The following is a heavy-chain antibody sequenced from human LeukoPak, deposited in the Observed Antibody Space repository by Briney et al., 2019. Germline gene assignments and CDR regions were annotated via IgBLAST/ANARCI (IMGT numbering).Heavy chain of an antibody. J-gene: IGHJ4*02. Sequence: PSETLSLTRAVYVGSFRGYYWSWIRQPPGKGLEWIGEINHSERTNYNLSLKSRVTISVDKSKNQFSLKVSSVTAADTAVYYCARGGMVPGDDYFDYWGQGTLVTVSS. V-gene: IGHV4-34*01. CDR3: ARGGMVPGDDYFDY. D-gene: IGHD3-10*01. CDR2: INHSERT. CDR1: VGSFRGYY.